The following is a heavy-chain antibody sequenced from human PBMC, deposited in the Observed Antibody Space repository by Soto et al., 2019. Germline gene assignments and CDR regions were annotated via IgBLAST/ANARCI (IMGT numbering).Heavy chain of an antibody. CDR1: GGSISSSSYY. Sequence: SETLSLTCTVSGGSISSSSYYWGWIRQPPGKGLEWIGSIYYSGSTYYNPSLKSRVTISVDTSKNQFSLKLSSVTAADTAVYYCASKPREWLSLRYMDVWGKGTTVTVSS. CDR2: IYYSGST. V-gene: IGHV4-39*01. J-gene: IGHJ6*03. D-gene: IGHD3-3*01. CDR3: ASKPREWLSLRYMDV.